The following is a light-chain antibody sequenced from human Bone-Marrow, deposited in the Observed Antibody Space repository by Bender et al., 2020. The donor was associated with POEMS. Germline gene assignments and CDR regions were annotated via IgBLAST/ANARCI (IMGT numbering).Light chain of an antibody. J-gene: IGLJ1*01. V-gene: IGLV2-8*01. CDR3: SSYSGINNFV. CDR1: SSDVGGYNY. CDR2: EVT. Sequence: QSALTQPASVSGSPGQSITISCTATSSDVGGYNYVSWYQQHPGRAPKLMIYEVTKRSSGAPDRFSGSKSGDTASLTISGLQADDEADYYCSSYSGINNFVFGTGTKVTVL.